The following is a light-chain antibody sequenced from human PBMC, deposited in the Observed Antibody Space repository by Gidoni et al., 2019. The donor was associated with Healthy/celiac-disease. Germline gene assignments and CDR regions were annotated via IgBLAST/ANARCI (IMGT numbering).Light chain of an antibody. CDR1: QSISSW. V-gene: IGKV1-5*01. J-gene: IGKJ2*02. CDR2: DAS. CDR3: QRYNSYPLPCT. Sequence: DIQMTQSPSTLAASVGDRVTITCRASQSISSWLAWYQQKPGKAPKLLIYDASSLESGVPARFSGSGSGTEFTLTISSLQPDDFATYYCQRYNSYPLPCTFGQGTKLEIK.